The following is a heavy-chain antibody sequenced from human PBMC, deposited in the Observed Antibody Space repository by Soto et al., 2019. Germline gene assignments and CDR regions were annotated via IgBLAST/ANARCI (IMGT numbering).Heavy chain of an antibody. CDR2: MKKDGSEK. D-gene: IGHD3-3*01. CDR3: AKLGSGYYTGLYFDY. J-gene: IGHJ4*02. V-gene: IGHV3-7*03. CDR1: GFTFGDYW. Sequence: PGGSLRLSCAASGFTFGDYWMSWVRQPLGKGLEWVAHMKKDGSEKYYVDSVKGRFTVSRDNTKNSLYLQMNSLRAEDSAVYYFAKLGSGYYTGLYFDYWGPGTLVSVSS.